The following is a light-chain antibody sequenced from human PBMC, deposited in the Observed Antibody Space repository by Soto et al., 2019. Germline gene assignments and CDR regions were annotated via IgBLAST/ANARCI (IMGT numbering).Light chain of an antibody. CDR3: QQYNDWPWT. V-gene: IGKV3-15*01. J-gene: IGKJ1*01. CDR1: QGVSSN. CDR2: GTS. Sequence: EILMTQSPATLSVSPGERATLSCRASQGVSSNVAWSQQKPGQAPRLLIYGTSTRATGIPARFSGSGSGTEFTLTISSLQSEDFAVYYCQQYNDWPWTFGQGTRVEVK.